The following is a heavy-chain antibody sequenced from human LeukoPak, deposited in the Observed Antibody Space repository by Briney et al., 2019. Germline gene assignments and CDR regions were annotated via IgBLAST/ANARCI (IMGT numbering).Heavy chain of an antibody. D-gene: IGHD1-20*01. CDR1: GFTFSSYA. J-gene: IGHJ4*02. V-gene: IGHV3-23*01. CDR2: ISGSASNT. Sequence: GGSLRLSCAASGFTFSSYAMSWVRQAPGKGLEWVSTISGSASNTYNAESVRGRFTVSRDNSKNTLSLQMNSLTAEDTAVYFCAKGVTATRPDYFDNWGQGTLVSVSS. CDR3: AKGVTATRPDYFDN.